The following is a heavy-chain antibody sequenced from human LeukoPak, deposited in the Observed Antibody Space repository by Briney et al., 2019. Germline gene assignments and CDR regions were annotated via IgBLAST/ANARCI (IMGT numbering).Heavy chain of an antibody. D-gene: IGHD3-22*01. J-gene: IGHJ4*02. CDR3: ARYDYDSSGYYYFDY. CDR1: GYRFTSYW. CDR2: IYPGDSDT. V-gene: IGHV5-51*01. Sequence: GESLKISCKTSGYRFTSYWIGWVRQMPGKGLEWMGIIYPGDSDTRYSPSFQGQVTISADRSITTAYLLWSSLKASGTAMYYCARYDYDSSGYYYFDYWGQGTLVTVSS.